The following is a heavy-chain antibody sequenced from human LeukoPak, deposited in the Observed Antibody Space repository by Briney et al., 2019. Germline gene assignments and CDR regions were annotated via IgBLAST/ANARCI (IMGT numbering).Heavy chain of an antibody. CDR2: VSSYNGNT. J-gene: IGHJ3*01. V-gene: IGHV1-18*01. CDR1: GYTFTSTG. D-gene: IGHD6-19*01. Sequence: ASVKVSCKASGYTFTSTGFYWVRQAPGQGLEWMGWVSSYNGNTNYAQKFQGRVTMTTDTSTNTAYMELRSLRSDDTAVYFCARDAPQWRNAFDFWGQGTMVTVSS. CDR3: ARDAPQWRNAFDF.